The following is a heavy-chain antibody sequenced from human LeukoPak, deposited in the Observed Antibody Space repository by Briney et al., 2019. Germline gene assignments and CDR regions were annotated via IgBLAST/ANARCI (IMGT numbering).Heavy chain of an antibody. CDR2: ISAYNGNT. V-gene: IGHV1-18*01. CDR1: GYTFTSYG. J-gene: IGHJ4*02. Sequence: GASVKVSCTASGYTFTSYGISWVRQAPGQGLEWMGWISAYNGNTNYAQKLQGRVTMTTDTSTSTAYMELRSLRSDDTAVYYCARPHPAYHSSGWSLDYWGQGTLVTVSP. CDR3: ARPHPAYHSSGWSLDY. D-gene: IGHD6-19*01.